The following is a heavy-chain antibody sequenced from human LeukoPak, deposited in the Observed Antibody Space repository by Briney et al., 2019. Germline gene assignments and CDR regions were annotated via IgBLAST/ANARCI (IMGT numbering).Heavy chain of an antibody. J-gene: IGHJ3*02. D-gene: IGHD1/OR15-1a*01. Sequence: PSQTLSLTRTVSGGSISSGDYYWSWIRQPPGKGLEWIGYIYYSGSTYYNPSLKSRVTISVDTSKNQFSLKLSSVTAADTAVYYCASSITGTGPTSAYAFDIWGQGTMVTVSS. CDR3: ASSITGTGPTSAYAFDI. CDR2: IYYSGST. CDR1: GGSISSGDYY. V-gene: IGHV4-30-4*08.